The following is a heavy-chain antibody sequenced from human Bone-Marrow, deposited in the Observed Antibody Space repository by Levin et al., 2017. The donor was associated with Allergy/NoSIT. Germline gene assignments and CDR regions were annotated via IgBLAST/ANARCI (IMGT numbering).Heavy chain of an antibody. Sequence: SCAASGFIVSKNYMSWVRQAPGKGLEWVSGIYRDGSTYHADSVKGRFTISRDNSKNTLHLQMNSLRAEDTAVYYCARELGTGYFDYWGQGILVTVSS. CDR2: IYRDGST. J-gene: IGHJ4*02. V-gene: IGHV3-66*01. CDR3: ARELGTGYFDY. D-gene: IGHD1-1*01. CDR1: GFIVSKNY.